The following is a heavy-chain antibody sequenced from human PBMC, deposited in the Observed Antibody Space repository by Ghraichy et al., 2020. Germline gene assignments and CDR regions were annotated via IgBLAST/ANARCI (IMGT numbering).Heavy chain of an antibody. V-gene: IGHV1-2*02. D-gene: IGHD5-18*01. CDR2: INPKSGGT. J-gene: IGHJ4*02. CDR1: GYTFSGYY. Sequence: ASVKVSCKASGYTFSGYYMNWVRQAPGQGLEWMGWINPKSGGTNYAQKFQGRVTMTRDTSISTAYMELSRLRSDDTAVYYCARGDTVIFTHFDFWGQGTLVTVSS. CDR3: ARGDTVIFTHFDF.